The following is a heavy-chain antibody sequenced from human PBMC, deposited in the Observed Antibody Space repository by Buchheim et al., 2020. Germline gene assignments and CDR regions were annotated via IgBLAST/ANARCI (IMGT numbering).Heavy chain of an antibody. CDR3: ARSQPGWYYDFWSGYNGMDV. D-gene: IGHD3-3*01. Sequence: EVQLVESGGGLVQPGGSLRLSCAASGFTFSSYDMHWVRQATGKGLEWVSAIVTAGDTYYPGSVKGRFTISRENAKNSLYLQMNSLRAGDTAVYYCARSQPGWYYDFWSGYNGMDVWGQGTT. V-gene: IGHV3-13*04. CDR2: IVTAGDT. CDR1: GFTFSSYD. J-gene: IGHJ6*02.